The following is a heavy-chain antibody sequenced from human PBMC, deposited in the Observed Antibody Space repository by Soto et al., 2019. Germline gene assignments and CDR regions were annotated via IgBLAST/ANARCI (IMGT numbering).Heavy chain of an antibody. Sequence: ESLKISCKGSGYSFTSYWISWVRQMPGKGLEWMGRIDPSDSYTNYSPSFQGHVTISADKSISTAYLQWSSLKASDTAMYYCARRAGGSHNWFDPWGQGTLVTVSS. D-gene: IGHD1-26*01. CDR3: ARRAGGSHNWFDP. CDR2: IDPSDSYT. V-gene: IGHV5-10-1*01. CDR1: GYSFTSYW. J-gene: IGHJ5*02.